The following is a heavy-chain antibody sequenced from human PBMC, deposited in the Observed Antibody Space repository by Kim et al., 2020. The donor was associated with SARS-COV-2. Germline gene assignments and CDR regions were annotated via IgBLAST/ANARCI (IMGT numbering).Heavy chain of an antibody. Sequence: GGSLRLSCAASGFTFSIYPMLWVRQAPGNGLEWVAVISYDGSHHYYADSVKGRFTFSRDNSKNTLYLQMNSLRPEDTAVYYCARAGLMGPTYGFDPWGRGTLVTVSS. V-gene: IGHV3-30*04. D-gene: IGHD1-26*01. CDR2: ISYDGSHH. CDR1: GFTFSIYP. CDR3: ARAGLMGPTYGFDP. J-gene: IGHJ5*02.